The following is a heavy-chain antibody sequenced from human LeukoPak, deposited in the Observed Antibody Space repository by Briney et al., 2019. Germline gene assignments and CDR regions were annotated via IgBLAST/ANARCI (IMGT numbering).Heavy chain of an antibody. D-gene: IGHD2/OR15-2a*01. J-gene: IGHJ4*02. CDR3: ARNRVPSED. CDR1: GGSITSTNY. Sequence: SETLSLTCGVPGGSITSTNYLTWVRQPPGKGLEWIGEVNLQGSTNYNPSLMGRVAISVDMSENHISLQLTSVTAADTAVYYCARNRVPSEDWGQGTLVTVSS. V-gene: IGHV4-4*02. CDR2: VNLQGST.